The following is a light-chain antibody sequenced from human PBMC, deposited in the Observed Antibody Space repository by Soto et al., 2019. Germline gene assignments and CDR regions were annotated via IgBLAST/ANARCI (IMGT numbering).Light chain of an antibody. CDR3: QSYDSSLSVVI. Sequence: QSVLTQPPSVSGAPGKRVTISCTGASSNIGPGSNVHWYQHLPGRAPRVLIYDNNNRPSGVPDRFSGSKSGTSASLAITGLQAEDEADYFCQSYDSSLSVVIFGGGTKLTVL. V-gene: IGLV1-40*01. CDR1: SSNIGPGSN. CDR2: DNN. J-gene: IGLJ2*01.